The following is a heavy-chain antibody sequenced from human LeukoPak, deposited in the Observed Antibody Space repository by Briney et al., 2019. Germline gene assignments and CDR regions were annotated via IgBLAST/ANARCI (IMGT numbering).Heavy chain of an antibody. CDR1: GFTFSSYS. V-gene: IGHV3-21*01. D-gene: IGHD3-3*01. CDR2: ISSSSSYI. CDR3: ARDAVLRFLEWLPNDYYYYMDV. J-gene: IGHJ6*03. Sequence: GGSLRLSCAASGFTFSSYSMNWVRQAPGKGLEWVSSISSSSSYIYYADSVKGRFTISRDNAKNSLYLQMNSLRAEDTAVYYCARDAVLRFLEWLPNDYYYYMDVWGKGTTVTVSS.